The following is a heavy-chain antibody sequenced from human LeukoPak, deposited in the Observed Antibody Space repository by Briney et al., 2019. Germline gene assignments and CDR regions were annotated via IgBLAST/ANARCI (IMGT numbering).Heavy chain of an antibody. CDR3: ATTSGYFYY. CDR2: IIPIFGTA. Sequence: SVTVSCTASGGTFSSYAISWVRQAPGQGLEWMGGIIPIFGTANYAQKFQGRVTITADESTSTAYMELSRLRSDDTAVYYCATTSGYFYYWGQGTLVTVSS. V-gene: IGHV1-69*13. CDR1: GGTFSSYA. D-gene: IGHD1-26*01. J-gene: IGHJ4*02.